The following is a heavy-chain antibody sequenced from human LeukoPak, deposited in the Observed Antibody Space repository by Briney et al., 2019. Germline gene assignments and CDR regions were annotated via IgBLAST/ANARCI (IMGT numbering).Heavy chain of an antibody. Sequence: SQTLSLTCAISGDSVSSNSAAWNWIRQSPSRGLEWLGRTYYRSKWYNDYAVSVKSRITINPDTSKNQFSLQLNSVTPEDTAVYYCARDTTIAAAGTPCFDYWGQGTLVTVSS. CDR3: ARDTTIAAAGTPCFDY. D-gene: IGHD6-13*01. J-gene: IGHJ4*02. CDR1: GDSVSSNSAA. V-gene: IGHV6-1*01. CDR2: TYYRSKWYN.